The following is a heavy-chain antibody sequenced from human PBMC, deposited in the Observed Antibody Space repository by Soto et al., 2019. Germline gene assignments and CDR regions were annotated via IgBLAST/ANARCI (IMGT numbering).Heavy chain of an antibody. CDR2: IYYSGST. CDR3: ALDYSSSHYYYGMDV. V-gene: IGHV4-39*01. CDR1: GGSISSSSYY. J-gene: IGHJ6*02. Sequence: QLQLQESGPGLVKPSETLSLTCTVSGGSISSSSYYWGWIRQPPGKGLEWIGSIYYSGSTYYNPSLKSRVPISVDTSKNQFSLKLSSVTAADTAVYYCALDYSSSHYYYGMDVWGQGTTVTVSS. D-gene: IGHD6-6*01.